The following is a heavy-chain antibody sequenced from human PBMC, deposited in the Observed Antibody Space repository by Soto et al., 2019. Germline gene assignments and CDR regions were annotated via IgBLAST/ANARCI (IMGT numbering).Heavy chain of an antibody. V-gene: IGHV4-59*01. CDR3: ARAEAESGPIRYYYYGMDV. CDR1: GGSISNYY. CDR2: IYYSGST. Sequence: PSETLSLTCTVSGGSISNYYWSWIRQPPGKGLEWIGYIYYSGSTNYNPSLKSRVTISVDTSRNQFSLKLSSVTAADTAVYYCARAEAESGPIRYYYYGMDVWGQGTTVTVPS. D-gene: IGHD6-25*01. J-gene: IGHJ6*02.